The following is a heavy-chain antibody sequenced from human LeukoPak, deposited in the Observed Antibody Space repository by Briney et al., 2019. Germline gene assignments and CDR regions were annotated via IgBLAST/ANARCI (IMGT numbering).Heavy chain of an antibody. V-gene: IGHV4-39*01. CDR1: GDSISSSSYY. J-gene: IGHJ3*02. D-gene: IGHD3-10*01. CDR3: ARLYYYGSGSYLSGFDI. CDR2: VHHSGST. Sequence: PSETLSLTCTVSGDSISSSSYYWGWIRQPPGKGLEWIGSVHHSGSTYYTPSLKSRVTISVDTSKNQFSLKLSSVTAADTAVYQCARLYYYGSGSYLSGFDIWRQGTMATVSS.